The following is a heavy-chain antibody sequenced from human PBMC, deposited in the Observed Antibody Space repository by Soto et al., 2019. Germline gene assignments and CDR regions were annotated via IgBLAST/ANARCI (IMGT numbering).Heavy chain of an antibody. V-gene: IGHV3-23*01. CDR3: AKGGATYGLLTHDY. D-gene: IGHD3-9*01. J-gene: IGHJ4*02. CDR2: LTGSSGVT. CDR1: GFTFSNFA. Sequence: GGSLRLSCVVSGFTFSNFAMSWVRQAPGKGLEWVSTLTGSSGVTYYADSVKGRFAISRDNSRNTLSLQMNSLTAEDTAVYYCAKGGATYGLLTHDYWGQGTRVTV.